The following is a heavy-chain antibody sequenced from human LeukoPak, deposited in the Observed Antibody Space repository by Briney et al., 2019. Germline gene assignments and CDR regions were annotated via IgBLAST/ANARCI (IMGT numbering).Heavy chain of an antibody. CDR1: GGTFSTFA. CDR2: IIPIFGTA. V-gene: IGHV1-69*13. Sequence: GASVKVSCKASGGTFSTFAISWVRQAPGQGLEWMGGIIPIFGTANYAQKFQGRVTITADESTSTAYMELSSLRSEDTAVYYCAKRDYGGNSDSDYWGQGTLVTVSS. J-gene: IGHJ4*02. CDR3: AKRDYGGNSDSDY. D-gene: IGHD4-23*01.